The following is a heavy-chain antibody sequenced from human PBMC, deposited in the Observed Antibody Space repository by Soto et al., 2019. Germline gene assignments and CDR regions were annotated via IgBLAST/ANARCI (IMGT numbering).Heavy chain of an antibody. CDR2: IKSKTVGGTA. V-gene: IGHV3-15*01. Sequence: GALRLSCVASGFNLSHPWMTWVRQAAGKGLEWVGRIKSKTVGGTADYAAPVKGRATISRDDSKNTVYLQMNSLKTEDTAVYYCTTRIYYDILTGYHNVAYWGQGALVTVSS. J-gene: IGHJ4*02. D-gene: IGHD3-9*01. CDR3: TTRIYYDILTGYHNVAY. CDR1: GFNLSHPW.